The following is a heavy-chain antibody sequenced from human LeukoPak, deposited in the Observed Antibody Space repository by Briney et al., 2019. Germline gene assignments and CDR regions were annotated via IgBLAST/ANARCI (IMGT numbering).Heavy chain of an antibody. J-gene: IGHJ6*04. CDR1: GGSISSGTYY. V-gene: IGHV4-61*02. Sequence: PSETLSLTCTVSGGSISSGTYYWSWIRQPAGKGLEWIGRFYTSGSTNYNPSLKSRVTISVDTSKNQFSLKLSSVTAADTAVYYCARGVTMVRGAIMDVWGKGTMVTISS. CDR2: FYTSGST. D-gene: IGHD3-10*01. CDR3: ARGVTMVRGAIMDV.